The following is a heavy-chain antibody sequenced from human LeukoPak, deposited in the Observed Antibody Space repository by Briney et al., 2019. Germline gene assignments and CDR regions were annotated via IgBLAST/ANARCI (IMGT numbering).Heavy chain of an antibody. D-gene: IGHD1-20*01. V-gene: IGHV1-2*02. CDR3: AREITGMIGPTDY. J-gene: IGHJ4*02. Sequence: ASVKVSCMASGYTFSGYYVHWVRQAPGQGLQWMGWINPNSGDTNYAQKFQGRVTMTRDTSISTAYMELSRLTSDDTAVYYCAREITGMIGPTDYWGQGTLVTVSS. CDR1: GYTFSGYY. CDR2: INPNSGDT.